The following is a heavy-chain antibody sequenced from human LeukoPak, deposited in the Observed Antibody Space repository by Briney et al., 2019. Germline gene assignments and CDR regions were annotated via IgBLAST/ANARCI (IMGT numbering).Heavy chain of an antibody. D-gene: IGHD2-21*02. CDR1: QSTFKNYW. CDR2: ISPDGSST. Sequence: GGSLRLSCVASQSTFKNYWMHWVRQAPGRGLVWLSYISPDGSSTRYADSVRGRFTISRDNAKNTLYLQMNSLRAEDTAVYFCATAWSYWGQGTLVTVSS. J-gene: IGHJ4*02. CDR3: ATAWSY. V-gene: IGHV3-74*01.